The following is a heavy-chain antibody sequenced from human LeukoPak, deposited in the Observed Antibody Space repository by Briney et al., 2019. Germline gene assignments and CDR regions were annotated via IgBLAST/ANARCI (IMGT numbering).Heavy chain of an antibody. Sequence: GGSLRLSCAASGFTFSSYSMNWVRQAPGKGLEWVSSISSSSSYIYYADSVKGRFTISRDNAKNSLYLQMNSLRAEETAVYYCARDRYWGSYHGAFDIWGQGTMVTVSS. CDR3: ARDRYWGSYHGAFDI. V-gene: IGHV3-21*01. D-gene: IGHD7-27*01. CDR1: GFTFSSYS. CDR2: ISSSSSYI. J-gene: IGHJ3*02.